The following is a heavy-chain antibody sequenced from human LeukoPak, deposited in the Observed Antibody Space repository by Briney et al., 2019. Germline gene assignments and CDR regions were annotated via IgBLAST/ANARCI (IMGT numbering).Heavy chain of an antibody. J-gene: IGHJ3*02. D-gene: IGHD1-26*01. CDR3: ARVGKWEPPDDAFDI. Sequence: ASVKVSCKASGYTFTGYYMHWVRQAPGQGLEWMGWINPNGGGTNYAQKFQGRVTMTRDTSISTAYMELSRLRSEDTAVYYCARVGKWEPPDDAFDIWGQGTMVTVSS. CDR1: GYTFTGYY. V-gene: IGHV1-2*02. CDR2: INPNGGGT.